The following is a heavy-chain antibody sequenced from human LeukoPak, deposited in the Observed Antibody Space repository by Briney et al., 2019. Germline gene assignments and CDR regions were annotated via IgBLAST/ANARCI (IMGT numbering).Heavy chain of an antibody. D-gene: IGHD1-14*01. J-gene: IGHJ4*02. CDR2: IHRSGSP. CDR1: LDSTTSNF. CDR3: AREILGGFNPGAY. V-gene: IGHV4-4*02. Sequence: SETLSLTCTVSLDSTTSNFWSWVRQPPGKGLEWIGEIHRSGSPNYNPSLQSRVTISIDRSRNQIVLELSSVTAADTAVYYCAREILGGFNPGAYWGQGALVTVSS.